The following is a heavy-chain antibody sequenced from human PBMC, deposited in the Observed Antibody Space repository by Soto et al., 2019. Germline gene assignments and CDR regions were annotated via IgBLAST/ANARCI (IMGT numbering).Heavy chain of an antibody. V-gene: IGHV1-8*01. J-gene: IGHJ4*02. CDR1: GYTFTSYD. CDR3: ARWAETNGRNGFGADKYYFYC. CDR2: MNPNTGNS. Sequence: QVQLVQSGAEVRKPGASVKVSCEASGYTFTSYDISWVRQATGQGLEWMGWMNPNTGNSGYAQKFQGRVTMTSDTSISTAHRELSSLRSEDTAVYYCARWAETNGRNGFGADKYYFYCWGQGTLVTVSS. D-gene: IGHD1-1*01.